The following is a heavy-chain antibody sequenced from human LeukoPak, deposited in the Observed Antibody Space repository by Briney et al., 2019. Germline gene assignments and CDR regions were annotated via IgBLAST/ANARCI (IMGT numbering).Heavy chain of an antibody. CDR2: IYYSGST. CDR3: ARARRLKGGSPFDY. V-gene: IGHV4-59*01. J-gene: IGHJ4*02. D-gene: IGHD3-16*01. Sequence: PSETLSLTCTVSGGSISSYYWSWIRQPPGKGLEWIGYIYYSGSTNYNPSLKSRVTISVDTSKNQCSLKLSSVTAADTAVYYCARARRLKGGSPFDYWGQGTLVTVSS. CDR1: GGSISSYY.